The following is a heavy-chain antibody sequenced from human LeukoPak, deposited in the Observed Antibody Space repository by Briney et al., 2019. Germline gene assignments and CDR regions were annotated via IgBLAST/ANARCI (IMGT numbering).Heavy chain of an antibody. CDR1: GYTFTGYY. Sequence: ASVRVSCKASGYTFTGYYMHWVRQAPGQGLEWMGWINPNSGGTNYAQKFQGRVTMTRDTSISTAYMELSRLRSDDTAVYYCARGNAPYGGDAFDIWGQGTMVTVSS. CDR2: INPNSGGT. CDR3: ARGNAPYGGDAFDI. J-gene: IGHJ3*02. V-gene: IGHV1-2*02. D-gene: IGHD4-23*01.